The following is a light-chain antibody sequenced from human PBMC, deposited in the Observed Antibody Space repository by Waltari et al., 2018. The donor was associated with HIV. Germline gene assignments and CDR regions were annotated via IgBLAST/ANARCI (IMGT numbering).Light chain of an antibody. V-gene: IGLV2-14*01. CDR2: DVS. Sequence: QSALNQPASVSGSPGPSITISCTGTSSYVGGYNYVSWYQQHPGKAPKLMIYDVSKRPSGVSNRFSGSKSGNTASLTISGLQAEDEADYYCSSYTSSSRVFGGGTKLTVL. CDR3: SSYTSSSRV. J-gene: IGLJ3*02. CDR1: SSYVGGYNY.